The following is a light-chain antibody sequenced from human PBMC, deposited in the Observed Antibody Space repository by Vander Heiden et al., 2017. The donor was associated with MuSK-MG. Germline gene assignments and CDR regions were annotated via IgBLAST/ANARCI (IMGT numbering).Light chain of an antibody. CDR3: SSYTSSSTPV. CDR2: DVS. Sequence: SALTQPASVSGSPGQSITISCTGTSSDVGGYNYVSWYQQHPGKAPKLMIYDVSNRPSGVSNRFSGSKSGNTASLSISGLQAEDEADYYGSSYTSSSTPVFGGGTKLTVL. V-gene: IGLV2-14*01. J-gene: IGLJ2*01. CDR1: SSDVGGYNY.